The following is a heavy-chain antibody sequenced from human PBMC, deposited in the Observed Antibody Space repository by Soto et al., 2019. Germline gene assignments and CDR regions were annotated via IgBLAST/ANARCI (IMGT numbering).Heavy chain of an antibody. V-gene: IGHV4-4*07. J-gene: IGHJ4*02. CDR2: IYTSGST. CDR3: ARVGVRGFYFDF. D-gene: IGHD3-10*01. Sequence: DTLSLTWCHSGGTIRSYCWHSLRQPAGKGLEWIGRIYTSGSTNYNPSLKSRVTMSVDTSKNQFSLKLSSVTAADTSVYYCARVGVRGFYFDFWGQGTRVYVSA. CDR1: GGTIRSYC.